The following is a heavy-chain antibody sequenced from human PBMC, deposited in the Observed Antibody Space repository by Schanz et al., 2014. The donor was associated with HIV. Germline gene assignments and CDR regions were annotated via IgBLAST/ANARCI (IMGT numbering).Heavy chain of an antibody. CDR1: GYTFTGYY. CDR3: ARVNKDIGGYYFDY. Sequence: QVQLVQSGAEVKKPGASVKVSCKASGYTFTGYYMHWVRQAPGQGLEWMGWISAYNGNTNYAQKLQGRVTMTTDTSTSTAYMELRSLRSDDTAVYYCARVNKDIGGYYFDYWGQGTLVIVSS. J-gene: IGHJ4*02. CDR2: ISAYNGNT. D-gene: IGHD2-15*01. V-gene: IGHV1-18*04.